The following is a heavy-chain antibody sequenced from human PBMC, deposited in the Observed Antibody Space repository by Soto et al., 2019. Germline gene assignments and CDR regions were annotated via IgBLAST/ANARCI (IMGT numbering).Heavy chain of an antibody. Sequence: ASVKVSCKASGGTFSSYTISWVRQAPGQGLEWMGWISAYNGNTNYAQKLQGRVTMTTDTSTSTAYMELRSLRSDDTAVYYCARVGKSRPQVDPWGQGTLVTVSS. CDR2: ISAYNGNT. J-gene: IGHJ5*02. CDR3: ARVGKSRPQVDP. D-gene: IGHD3-16*01. V-gene: IGHV1-18*01. CDR1: GGTFSSYT.